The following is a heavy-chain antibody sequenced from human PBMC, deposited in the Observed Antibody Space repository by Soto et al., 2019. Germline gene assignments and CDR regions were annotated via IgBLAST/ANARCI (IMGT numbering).Heavy chain of an antibody. Sequence: GGSLRLSCAASGFTFSSYAMSWVRQAPGKGLEWVSAISGSGGSTYYADSVKGRFTISRDNSKNTLYLQMKSLRAEDTAVYYCAKFRLNYDFWSGYYKYYYYGMDVWGQGTTVTVSS. CDR1: GFTFSSYA. CDR3: AKFRLNYDFWSGYYKYYYYGMDV. J-gene: IGHJ6*02. CDR2: ISGSGGST. D-gene: IGHD3-3*01. V-gene: IGHV3-23*01.